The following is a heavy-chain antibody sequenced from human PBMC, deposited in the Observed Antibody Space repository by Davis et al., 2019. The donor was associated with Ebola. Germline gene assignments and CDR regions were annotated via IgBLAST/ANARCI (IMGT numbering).Heavy chain of an antibody. D-gene: IGHD3-9*01. J-gene: IGHJ4*02. Sequence: ASVKVSCKSSGYTFTSYGLVWVRQAPGLGLEWMGWISGFNTNTNSAQKFQGRVIVSKDTSTNTAYMDLRSLTSDDTAIYYCARAPNYDVLTGTSSYYFDYWGQGTLVTVSS. CDR3: ARAPNYDVLTGTSSYYFDY. CDR1: GYTFTSYG. CDR2: ISGFNTNT. V-gene: IGHV1-18*04.